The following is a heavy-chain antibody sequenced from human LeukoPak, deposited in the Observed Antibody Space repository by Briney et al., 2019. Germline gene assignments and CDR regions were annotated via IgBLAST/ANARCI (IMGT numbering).Heavy chain of an antibody. V-gene: IGHV4-39*01. J-gene: IGHJ4*02. Sequence: SETLSLTCTVSGGSISCSSYYWGWIRQPPGKGLEWIGSIYYSGTTYYNPSLKSRVTMSVDTSKNQFSLKVSSVTAADTAVYYCATHQWLAPLDYWGQGTLVTVSS. D-gene: IGHD6-19*01. CDR3: ATHQWLAPLDY. CDR2: IYYSGTT. CDR1: GGSISCSSYY.